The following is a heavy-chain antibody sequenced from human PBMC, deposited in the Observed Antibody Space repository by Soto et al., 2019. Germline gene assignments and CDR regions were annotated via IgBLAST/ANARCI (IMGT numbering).Heavy chain of an antibody. CDR2: IYSGGST. CDR3: ARSEFGDYLDF. CDR1: GFNVSGNY. V-gene: IGHV3-66*01. Sequence: GGSLRLSCAASGFNVSGNYMFWVRQAPGKGLEWVSDIYSGGSTYYADSVKGRFTISRDNSKNTVNLQMNSLRAEDTAVYFCARSEFGDYLDFWGQGTLVTVSS. J-gene: IGHJ4*02. D-gene: IGHD3-10*01.